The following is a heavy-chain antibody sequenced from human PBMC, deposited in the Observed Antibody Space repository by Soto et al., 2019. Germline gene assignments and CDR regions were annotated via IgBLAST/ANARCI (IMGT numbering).Heavy chain of an antibody. Sequence: ASVKVSCKASGYRFTDNYIHWVRQAPGQGLEWMGWMNSNTGGTKYAQKFQDRVIMTRDTSISSAYMELRRLMPDDTAVYYCTRGSGSSWFDSWGQGALATASS. D-gene: IGHD6-19*01. CDR1: GYRFTDNY. CDR2: MNSNTGGT. CDR3: TRGSGSSWFDS. J-gene: IGHJ5*01. V-gene: IGHV1-2*02.